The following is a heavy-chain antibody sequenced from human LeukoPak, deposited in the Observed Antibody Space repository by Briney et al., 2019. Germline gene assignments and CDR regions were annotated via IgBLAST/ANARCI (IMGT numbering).Heavy chain of an antibody. Sequence: GESLKISCKASGYTFTDYALHWVRQAPGQSLEWMGWITTGRGETRYSQEFQRRITFTRDTSASTVYMDLSDLRSEDTAVYYCARGGKQWRGGNYFDSWGQGTLVAVSS. CDR3: ARGGKQWRGGNYFDS. V-gene: IGHV1-3*03. CDR1: GYTFTDYA. D-gene: IGHD6-19*01. CDR2: ITTGRGET. J-gene: IGHJ4*02.